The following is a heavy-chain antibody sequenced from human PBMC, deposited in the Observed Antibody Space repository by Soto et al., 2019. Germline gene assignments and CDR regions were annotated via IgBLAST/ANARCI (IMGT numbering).Heavy chain of an antibody. J-gene: IGHJ4*02. Sequence: EVQLVESGGGLVQPGGSLRLSCAASGFTFSDYRIHWVRQAPGKGLVWVSRIKGDGSTTNYAASVRGRITISRDNAKNTVHLQMIGLSDDDTGVYSCARGNRGGYYLDYWGQGTLCTVSS. CDR1: GFTFSDYR. V-gene: IGHV3-74*01. CDR3: ARGNRGGYYLDY. CDR2: IKGDGSTT.